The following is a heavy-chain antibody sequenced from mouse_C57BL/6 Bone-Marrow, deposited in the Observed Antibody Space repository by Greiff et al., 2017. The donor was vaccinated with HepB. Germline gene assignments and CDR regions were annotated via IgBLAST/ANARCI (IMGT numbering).Heavy chain of an antibody. V-gene: IGHV1-76*01. CDR2: IYPGSGNT. CDR3: ARQDSYGSSDY. Sequence: QVQLKESGAELVRPGASVKLSCKASGYTFTDYYINWVKQRPGQGLEWIARIYPGSGNTYYNEKFKGKATLTAEKSSSTAYMQLSSLTSEDSAVYFCARQDSYGSSDYWGQGTTLTVSS. D-gene: IGHD1-1*01. CDR1: GYTFTDYY. J-gene: IGHJ2*01.